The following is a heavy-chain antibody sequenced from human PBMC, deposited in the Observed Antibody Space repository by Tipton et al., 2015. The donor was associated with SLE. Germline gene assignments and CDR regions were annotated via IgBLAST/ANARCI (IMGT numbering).Heavy chain of an antibody. Sequence: SLRLSCAASGFTFSIYAMHWVRQAPGKGLEWVAVISYDGSNKYYADSVEGRFTISRDNSKNTLYLQMNSLRAEDTAVYYCARDLDDLSGMDVWGKGTTVTVSS. J-gene: IGHJ6*04. CDR3: ARDLDDLSGMDV. D-gene: IGHD3-3*01. CDR2: ISYDGSNK. V-gene: IGHV3-30*04. CDR1: GFTFSIYA.